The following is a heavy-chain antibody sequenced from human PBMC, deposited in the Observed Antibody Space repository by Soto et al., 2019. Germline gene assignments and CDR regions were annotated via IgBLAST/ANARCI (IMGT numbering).Heavy chain of an antibody. V-gene: IGHV3-64*01. J-gene: IGHJ6*03. CDR3: ARGPWFGVYYMDV. D-gene: IGHD3-10*01. CDR2: ISSNGGST. Sequence: HPGGSLRLSCAASGFTFSSYAMHWVRQAPGKGLEYVSAISSNGGSTYYANSVKGRFTISRDNSKNTLYLQMGSLRAEDMAVYYCARGPWFGVYYMDVWGKGTTVTVSS. CDR1: GFTFSSYA.